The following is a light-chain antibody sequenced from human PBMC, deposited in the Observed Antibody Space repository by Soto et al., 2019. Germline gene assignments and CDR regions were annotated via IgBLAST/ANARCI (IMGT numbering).Light chain of an antibody. Sequence: QSVLTQPPSASGTPGQRVTISCSGSSSNIGSHVVYWYQQLAGTAPKLLMYNNNQRPSGVPDRLSGSKSGTSASLVISGLQSEDEADYYCAVWDDSLDGWVFGGGPKLTVL. V-gene: IGLV1-44*01. CDR3: AVWDDSLDGWV. CDR1: SSNIGSHV. CDR2: NNN. J-gene: IGLJ3*02.